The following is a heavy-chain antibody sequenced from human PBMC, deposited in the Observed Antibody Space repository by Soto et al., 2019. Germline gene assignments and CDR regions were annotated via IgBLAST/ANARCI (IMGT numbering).Heavy chain of an antibody. CDR2: ISSSSSYI. CDR3: ARDRRAAAGYYYYGMDV. CDR1: GFTFSSYS. D-gene: IGHD6-13*01. J-gene: IGHJ6*02. Sequence: GGSLRLSCAASGFTFSSYSMNWVRQAPGKGLEWVSSISSSSSYIYYADSVKGRFTISRDNAKNSLYLQMNSLRAEDTAVYYCARDRRAAAGYYYYGMDVWGQGTTVTVSS. V-gene: IGHV3-21*01.